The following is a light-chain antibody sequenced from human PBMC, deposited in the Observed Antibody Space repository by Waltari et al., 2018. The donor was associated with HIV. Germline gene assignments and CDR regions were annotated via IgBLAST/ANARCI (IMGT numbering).Light chain of an antibody. J-gene: IGLJ3*02. Sequence: QSVLTQPPSTSGTPGQTVTISCSGSTSNIGSNFVNWYQQLPGTAPNLIIYGDDRRPSGVPDRFSVSKSGTSASLAISGLLSEDEAEYYCATWDDSLSGVLFGGGTKLTVL. CDR2: GDD. V-gene: IGLV1-47*01. CDR1: TSNIGSNF. CDR3: ATWDDSLSGVL.